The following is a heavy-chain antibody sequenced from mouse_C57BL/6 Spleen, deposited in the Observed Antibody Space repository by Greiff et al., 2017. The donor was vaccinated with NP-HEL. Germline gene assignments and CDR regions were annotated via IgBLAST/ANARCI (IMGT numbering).Heavy chain of an antibody. CDR3: ARRGNYGGYYAMDY. D-gene: IGHD2-1*01. V-gene: IGHV5-9*01. CDR2: ISGGGGNT. Sequence: EVQLQESGGGLVKPGGSLKLSCAASGFTFSSYTMSWVRQTPEKRLEWVATISGGGGNTYYPDSVKGRFTISRDNAKNTLYLQMSSLRSEDTALYYCARRGNYGGYYAMDYWGQGTSVTVSS. CDR1: GFTFSSYT. J-gene: IGHJ4*01.